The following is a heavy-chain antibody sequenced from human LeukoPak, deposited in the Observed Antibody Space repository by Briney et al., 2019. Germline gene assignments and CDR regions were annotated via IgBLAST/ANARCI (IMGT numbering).Heavy chain of an antibody. J-gene: IGHJ5*02. D-gene: IGHD4-23*01. CDR1: GYTFTNYY. CDR2: INPSGGST. Sequence: ASVKVSCKSSGYTFTNYYMHWVRQAPGQGLEWMGIINPSGGSTSYAQKFQGRVTMTRDTSTSTDYMELSSLRSEDTAVYYCARDNSVEDTAWWFDPWGQGTLVTVSS. V-gene: IGHV1-46*01. CDR3: ARDNSVEDTAWWFDP.